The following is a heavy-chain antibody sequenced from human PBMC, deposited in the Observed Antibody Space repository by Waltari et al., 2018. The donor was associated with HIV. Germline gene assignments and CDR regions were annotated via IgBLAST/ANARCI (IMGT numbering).Heavy chain of an antibody. CDR3: VRVEYVSWASDYHYGMDV. J-gene: IGHJ6*02. CDR2: INSDGTSR. D-gene: IGHD2-8*01. V-gene: IGHV3-74*03. Sequence: EVQLVESGGPLVKPMGSLRLSCTASGFSFAYYCMQWVPQAPGKGLVWVARINSDGTSRAYGASMKGRFTISRDNGNNTLDLQMRRLRVEDTAVYYCVRVEYVSWASDYHYGMDVWGQGTTVIVSS. CDR1: GFSFAYYC.